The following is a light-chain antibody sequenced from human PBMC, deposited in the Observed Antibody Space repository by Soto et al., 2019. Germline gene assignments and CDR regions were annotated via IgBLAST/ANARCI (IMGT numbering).Light chain of an antibody. CDR3: QQYGSSPRT. CDR2: GAS. V-gene: IGKV3-20*01. CDR1: QSVSYY. Sequence: IVCTQSPGTLSLSPGERATLSCRASQSVSYYLAWYQQKPGQAPRLLIYGASSRATGIPDRFSGSGSGTDFTLTISRLEPEDFAVYYCQQYGSSPRTFGQGTKVDIK. J-gene: IGKJ1*01.